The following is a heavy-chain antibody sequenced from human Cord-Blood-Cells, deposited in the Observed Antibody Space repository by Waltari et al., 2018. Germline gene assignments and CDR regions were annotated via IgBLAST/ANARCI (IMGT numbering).Heavy chain of an antibody. CDR2: IYYSGST. CDR3: ARDYIEGSNYYGSGSYWFDP. CDR1: GGSVSSGSYY. J-gene: IGHJ5*02. D-gene: IGHD3-10*01. Sequence: QVQLQESGPGLVKPSEPLSLTCTVSGGSVSSGSYYWSWIRQPPGKGLEWIGYIYYSGSTNYNPSLKSRVTISVDTSKNQFSLKLSSVTAADTAVYYCARDYIEGSNYYGSGSYWFDPWGQGTLVTVSS. V-gene: IGHV4-61*01.